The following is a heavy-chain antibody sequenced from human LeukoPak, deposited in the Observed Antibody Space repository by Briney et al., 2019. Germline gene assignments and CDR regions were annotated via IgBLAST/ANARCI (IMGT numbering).Heavy chain of an antibody. CDR1: GYTFTSYY. V-gene: IGHV1-46*01. CDR3: AGVEIGNGGSYGGPTGYFDY. CDR2: INPSGGST. D-gene: IGHD1-26*01. J-gene: IGHJ4*02. Sequence: GASVKVSCKASGYTFTSYYMHWVRQAPGQGLEWMGIINPSGGSTSYAQKFQGRVTMTRDTSTSTVYMELSSLRSEDTAVYYCAGVEIGNGGSYGGPTGYFDYWGQGTLVTVSS.